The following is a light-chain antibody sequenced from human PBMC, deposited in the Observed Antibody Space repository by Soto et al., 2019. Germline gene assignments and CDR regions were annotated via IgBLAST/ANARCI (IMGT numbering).Light chain of an antibody. J-gene: IGKJ1*01. V-gene: IGKV3-15*01. Sequence: EIVMTQSPATLSVSPGERATLSCRASQSVSSNLVWYQQKTGQAPRLLIYGASTRATGIPARFSGSGSGTEFTLTISSLQSEDFAVYYCQQYNNWWTFGQGTKVEIK. CDR1: QSVSSN. CDR2: GAS. CDR3: QQYNNWWT.